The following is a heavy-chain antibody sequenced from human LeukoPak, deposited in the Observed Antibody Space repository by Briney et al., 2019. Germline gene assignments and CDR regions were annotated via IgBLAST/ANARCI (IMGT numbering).Heavy chain of an antibody. D-gene: IGHD6-19*01. CDR3: ARYPGYSSGWDYYYGMDV. J-gene: IGHJ6*02. CDR2: IYYSGST. Sequence: PSETLSLTCTVSGGSISSYYWSWIRQPPGKGLEWIGYIYYSGSTNYNPPLKSRVTISVDTSKNQFSLKLSSVTAADTAVYYCARYPGYSSGWDYYYGMDVWGQGTTVTVSS. CDR1: GGSISSYY. V-gene: IGHV4-59*01.